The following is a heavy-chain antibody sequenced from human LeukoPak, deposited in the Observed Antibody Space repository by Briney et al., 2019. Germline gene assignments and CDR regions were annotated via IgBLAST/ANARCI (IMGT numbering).Heavy chain of an antibody. V-gene: IGHV1-2*02. CDR1: GYTFTGYY. CDR2: INPNSGGT. D-gene: IGHD2-15*01. Sequence: ASVKVSCKASGYTFTGYYMHWVRQAPGQGLEWMGWINPNSGGTNYAQKFQGRVTMTRDTSISTAYMELSRPRSDDTAVYYCARDRLLAATRNYYYYYMDVWGKGTTVTVSS. CDR3: ARDRLLAATRNYYYYYMDV. J-gene: IGHJ6*03.